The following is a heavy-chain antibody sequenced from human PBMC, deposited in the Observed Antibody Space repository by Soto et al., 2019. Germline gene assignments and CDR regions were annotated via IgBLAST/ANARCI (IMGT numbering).Heavy chain of an antibody. Sequence: EVQLVESGGSLIQPGGSLRLSCAASGFSVSDYYMNWVRQAPGKGLEWVSIIYSGRTTYYADSVKGRFTISRDDSKNTLYLQMNSLRPEYTALYYCVRGPADSMLRLLEWPYGDYWGQGTLVTVTA. D-gene: IGHD3-3*01. J-gene: IGHJ4*02. V-gene: IGHV3-53*01. CDR1: GFSVSDYY. CDR2: IYSGRTT. CDR3: VRGPADSMLRLLEWPYGDY.